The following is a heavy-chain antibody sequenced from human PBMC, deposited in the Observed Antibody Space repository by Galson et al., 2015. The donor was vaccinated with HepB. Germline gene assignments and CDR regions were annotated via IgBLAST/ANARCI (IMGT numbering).Heavy chain of an antibody. CDR1: GFTFSDYY. V-gene: IGHV3-11*01. Sequence: SLRLSCAASGFTFSDYYVSWIRQAPGKGLEWVSYITRSGDAMYYADSVKGRFTISRDNPKNSLSLQMSSLRAEDTAVYYCARYSRVEPTASGRFDFWGQGTLVTVSS. D-gene: IGHD1-1*01. CDR2: ITRSGDAM. J-gene: IGHJ4*02. CDR3: ARYSRVEPTASGRFDF.